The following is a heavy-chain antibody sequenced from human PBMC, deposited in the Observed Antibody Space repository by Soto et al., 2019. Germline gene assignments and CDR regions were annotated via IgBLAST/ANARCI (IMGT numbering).Heavy chain of an antibody. CDR3: ARVHMVRGDISFDY. Sequence: GGSLRLSCAASGFTFSSYWMSWVRQAPGKGLQWVADINQDGSDKYYVDSVEGRFTISRDNAKNSLYLQMNSLRAEDTAVYYCARVHMVRGDISFDYWGQGTLVTVSS. D-gene: IGHD3-10*01. CDR1: GFTFSSYW. V-gene: IGHV3-7*04. J-gene: IGHJ4*02. CDR2: INQDGSDK.